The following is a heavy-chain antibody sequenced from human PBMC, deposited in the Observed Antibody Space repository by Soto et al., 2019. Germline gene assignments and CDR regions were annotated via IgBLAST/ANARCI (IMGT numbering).Heavy chain of an antibody. CDR2: ITAGGCGT. J-gene: IGHJ4*02. CDR1: GFTFSDYV. CDR3: AKGYLSL. D-gene: IGHD6-13*01. V-gene: IGHV3-23*01. Sequence: VQLLESGGGLVQPGESLRLSCVASGFTFSDYVMSWVRQTPGRGLEWVAGITAGGCGTYHPDSVKARFTVSRDNSENTLYLQMNSLRAEDTAVYFCAKGYLSLWGQGTLVTVSS.